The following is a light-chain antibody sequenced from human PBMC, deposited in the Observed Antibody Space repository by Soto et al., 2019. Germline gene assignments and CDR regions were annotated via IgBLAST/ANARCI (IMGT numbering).Light chain of an antibody. CDR3: MSFAPGNNYV. CDR1: SSDVGGYNY. CDR2: RVS. Sequence: QSALTQPASVSGSPGQSITISCTGTSSDVGGYNYVSWYQHHPGNVPKLMIYRVSNRPSGVSNRFSGSKSGNTASLTISGLQAEVVVDYYCMSFAPGNNYVFGRGTKVSDL. V-gene: IGLV2-14*03. J-gene: IGLJ1*01.